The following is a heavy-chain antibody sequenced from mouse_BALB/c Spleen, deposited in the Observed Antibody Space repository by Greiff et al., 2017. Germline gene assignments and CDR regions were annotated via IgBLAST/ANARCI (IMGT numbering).Heavy chain of an antibody. CDR3: ARSYYYGSSGYWYFDV. V-gene: IGHV1-87*01. CDR1: GYTFTSYW. D-gene: IGHD1-1*01. Sequence: VQLQQSGAELARPGASVKLSCKASGYTFTSYWMQWVKQRPGQGLEWIGAIYPGDGDTRYTQKFKGKATLTADKSSSTAYMQLSSLASEDSAVYYCARSYYYGSSGYWYFDVWGAGTTVTVSS. CDR2: IYPGDGDT. J-gene: IGHJ1*01.